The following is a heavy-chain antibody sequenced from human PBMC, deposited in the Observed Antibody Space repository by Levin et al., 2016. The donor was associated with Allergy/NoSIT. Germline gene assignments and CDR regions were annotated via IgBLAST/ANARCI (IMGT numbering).Heavy chain of an antibody. D-gene: IGHD6-25*01. V-gene: IGHV1-18*01. CDR2: INPKDGNT. CDR1: GYGFTLYG. CDR3: ATPASPAN. J-gene: IGHJ4*02. Sequence: ASVKVSCKTSGYGFTLYGLSWVRQAPGQGLQWMAWINPKDGNTTYALNLQGRVTVTADTSTTTTYMELRNLRPDDTAVYYCATPASPANWGQGTLVTVS.